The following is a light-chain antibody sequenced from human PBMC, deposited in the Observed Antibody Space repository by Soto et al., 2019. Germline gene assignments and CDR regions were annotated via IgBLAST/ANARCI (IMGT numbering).Light chain of an antibody. CDR3: QQYGSTPYT. V-gene: IGKV4-1*01. CDR1: QSVLYSSNNRNY. J-gene: IGKJ1*01. Sequence: DVIVTPSPHARPSLLGGRATINSKSSQSVLYSSNNRNYLAWYQQKPGQPPRALIYWASSRDTGVPDRFSGSGSGTEFTLTISSLHAEDVAVYYCQQYGSTPYTFGQGTKVDIK. CDR2: WAS.